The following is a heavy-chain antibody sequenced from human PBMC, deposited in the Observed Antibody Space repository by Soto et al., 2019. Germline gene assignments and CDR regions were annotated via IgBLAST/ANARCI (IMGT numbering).Heavy chain of an antibody. CDR3: VKDWSGDKCPCMDV. Sequence: EVQLLESGGGLIQPGGSLRLSCAASGFTFSNYAITWVRQAPGKGLEWVSTIGDSGVTTYFADSVKGRFTISRDNAKNALYLQMNSLRADDTAVYYCVKDWSGDKCPCMDVWGQGTTVTVSS. D-gene: IGHD3-3*01. V-gene: IGHV3-23*01. CDR2: IGDSGVTT. J-gene: IGHJ6*02. CDR1: GFTFSNYA.